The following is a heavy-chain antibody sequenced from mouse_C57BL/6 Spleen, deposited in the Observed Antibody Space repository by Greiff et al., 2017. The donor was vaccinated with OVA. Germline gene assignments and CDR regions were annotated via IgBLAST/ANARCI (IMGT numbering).Heavy chain of an antibody. D-gene: IGHD2-5*01. CDR2: ISNKANGYTT. J-gene: IGHJ2*01. CDR1: GFTFTDYY. V-gene: IGHV7-3*01. CDR3: ARSYSNLDY. Sequence: DVQLVESGGGLVQPGGSLSLSCAASGFTFTDYYMSWVRQPPGKALEWLGFISNKANGYTTEYSASVKGRFTISRDNSHSILYRHKYALRAEDSSTYYCARSYSNLDYWGQGTTLTVSS.